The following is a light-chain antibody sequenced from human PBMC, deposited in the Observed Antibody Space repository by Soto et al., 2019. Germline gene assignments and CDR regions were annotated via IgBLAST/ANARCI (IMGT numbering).Light chain of an antibody. V-gene: IGLV7-43*01. CDR3: LLYSDDTWV. Sequence: QTVVTQEPSLTVSPGGTVTLTCASSTGAVTSDYYANWFQQKPGQVPTTLIYSTNNIHPWTPARFSGSLLGGKAALILSGVQLDDEADYYCLLYSDDTWVFGGGTKLTVL. CDR2: STN. CDR1: TGAVTSDYY. J-gene: IGLJ3*02.